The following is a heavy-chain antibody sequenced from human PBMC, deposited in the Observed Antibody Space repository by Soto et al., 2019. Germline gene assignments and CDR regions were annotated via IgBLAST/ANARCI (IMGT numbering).Heavy chain of an antibody. CDR1: GFTFSNYG. CDR2: INAPGETK. V-gene: IGHV3-48*04. J-gene: IGHJ4*02. D-gene: IGHD2-21*01. Sequence: EVQLVESGGGLVQPGGSLRPSCAASGFTFSNYGMNWARQAPGRGVEWVTHINAPGETKSYSDSVKGRFTISRDDAKNSLYLQMNSLTADDTAIYYCARDPEGINDFDYWGQGTLVTVSS. CDR3: ARDPEGINDFDY.